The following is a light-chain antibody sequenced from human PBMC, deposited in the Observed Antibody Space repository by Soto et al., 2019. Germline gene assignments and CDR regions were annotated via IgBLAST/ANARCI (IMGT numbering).Light chain of an antibody. CDR1: QSVSYN. V-gene: IGKV3-15*01. Sequence: EIVMTQSPATLSVSPGETATLSCRASQSVSYNLAWYQQKPGQGPRLLIYGAFTRATGIPARFSGSGSGTDFTLTISSLQSEDFAVYCCQQYTNWPPLTFGGGTKVEIK. CDR2: GAF. J-gene: IGKJ4*01. CDR3: QQYTNWPPLT.